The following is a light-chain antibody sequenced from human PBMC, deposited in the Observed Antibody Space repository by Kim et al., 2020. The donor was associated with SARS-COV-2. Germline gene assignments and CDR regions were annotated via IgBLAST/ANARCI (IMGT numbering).Light chain of an antibody. CDR2: GAS. CDR1: QSVSTD. CDR3: QQYNNWPLT. J-gene: IGKJ4*01. V-gene: IGKV3-15*01. Sequence: EMVMTQSPATLSESPGERATLSCRASQSVSTDLAWYQQKPGQAPRLLIYGASTRAADIPARFSGSGSGTEFTLTISSLQSEDFAVYYCQQYNNWPLTFGGGTKV.